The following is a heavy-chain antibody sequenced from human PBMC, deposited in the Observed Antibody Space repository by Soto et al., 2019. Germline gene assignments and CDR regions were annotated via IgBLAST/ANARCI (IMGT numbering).Heavy chain of an antibody. J-gene: IGHJ5*02. CDR1: GGSMSSYY. D-gene: IGHD6-19*01. CDR2: IYYGGNT. V-gene: IGHV4-59*01. CDR3: ARDRYTTGWYYFDP. Sequence: SETLSLTXTVSGGSMSSYYWSWIRQPPGKGLEWIGYIYYGGNTNYNPSLKSRVTVSLDTSKNQFSLKLSSVTAADTAVYYCARDRYTTGWYYFDPWGQGTLVTVSS.